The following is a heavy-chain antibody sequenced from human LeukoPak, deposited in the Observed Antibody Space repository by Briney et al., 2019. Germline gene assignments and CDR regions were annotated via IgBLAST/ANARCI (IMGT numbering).Heavy chain of an antibody. J-gene: IGHJ6*02. V-gene: IGHV3-74*01. CDR1: GFTFSSYW. Sequence: GGSLRLTCVASGFTFSSYWMHWVRQDPRKGLVWVSRISGDGRNINYADSVRGRFTISRDNAKNTLYLQMNTLRVEDTAVYYCTRDLMDYDVSTGLHHYYMDVWGQGTTVTVSS. CDR3: TRDLMDYDVSTGLHHYYMDV. CDR2: ISGDGRNI. D-gene: IGHD3-9*01.